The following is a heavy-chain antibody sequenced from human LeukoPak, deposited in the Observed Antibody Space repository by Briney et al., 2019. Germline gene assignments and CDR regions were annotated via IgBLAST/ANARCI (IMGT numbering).Heavy chain of an antibody. CDR1: GDTVTELS. CDR2: FDPEDGDT. D-gene: IGHD3-3*01. Sequence: ASVKVSCKVSGDTVTELSMHWVRQAPGKGLEWMGGFDPEDGDTIYAQKFQGRVTMTEDTSTGTAYIELSSLRSEDTAVYYCATGLEWLLYGFFDHWGQGTLVTVSS. V-gene: IGHV1-24*01. CDR3: ATGLEWLLYGFFDH. J-gene: IGHJ4*02.